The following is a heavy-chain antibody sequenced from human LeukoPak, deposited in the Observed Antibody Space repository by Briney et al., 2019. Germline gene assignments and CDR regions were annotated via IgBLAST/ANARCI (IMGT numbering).Heavy chain of an antibody. CDR2: MDHSGST. CDR3: ARSSPSWGYYYGMDV. D-gene: IGHD2-2*01. Sequence: SETLSLTCTVSGGSISSHCWTWLRQPPGKGLEWIGYMDHSGSTNHNPSLKSRVTISVDTSKNQFSLKLSSVTAADTAVYYCARSSPSWGYYYGMDVWGQGTKVTVSS. J-gene: IGHJ6*02. CDR1: GGSISSHC. V-gene: IGHV4-59*11.